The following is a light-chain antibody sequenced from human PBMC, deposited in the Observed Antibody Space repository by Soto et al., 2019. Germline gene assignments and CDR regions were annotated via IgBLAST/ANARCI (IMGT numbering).Light chain of an antibody. CDR1: QSVRSN. V-gene: IGKV3-15*01. Sequence: EIVMTQSPATLSVSPGERFTLSCRASQSVRSNLAWYQQKPGQAPRLLIYDASTRATGVPARFSGSGSGTEFTLTINSLQSEDFAVYYCQRYNNWPLTFGGGTKVDIK. CDR2: DAS. J-gene: IGKJ4*01. CDR3: QRYNNWPLT.